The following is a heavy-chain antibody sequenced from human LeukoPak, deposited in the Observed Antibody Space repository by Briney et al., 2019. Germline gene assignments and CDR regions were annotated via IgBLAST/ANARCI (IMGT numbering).Heavy chain of an antibody. Sequence: SETLSLTCAVYGGSFSGDYGNWIRQPPGKGLEWIGEINHSGRTNYNPSLKSRVTISVDTSKNQFSLKLSSVTAADTAVYYCARGQGIVGVYYYYMDVWGKGTTVTVSS. D-gene: IGHD1-26*01. J-gene: IGHJ6*03. CDR2: INHSGRT. CDR1: GGSFSGDY. V-gene: IGHV4-34*01. CDR3: ARGQGIVGVYYYYMDV.